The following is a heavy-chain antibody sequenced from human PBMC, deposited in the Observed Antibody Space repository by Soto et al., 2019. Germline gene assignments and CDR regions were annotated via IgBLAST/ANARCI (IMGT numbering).Heavy chain of an antibody. CDR2: INAGNGDA. CDR1: GYTFSTYA. Sequence: QVQLVQSGAEVKKPGASVKVSCKASGYTFSTYAVHWVRQAPGQRFEWMGWINAGNGDASYSQKLQGRVTITRDTSAGTAYMELSSLTSEDTAAYYCARGVSSGWFHYYGMDVWGQGTTVTVSS. CDR3: ARGVSSGWFHYYGMDV. V-gene: IGHV1-3*01. D-gene: IGHD6-19*01. J-gene: IGHJ6*02.